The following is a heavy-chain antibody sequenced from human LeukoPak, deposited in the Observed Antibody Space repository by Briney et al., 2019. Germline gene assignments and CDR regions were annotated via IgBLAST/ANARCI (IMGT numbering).Heavy chain of an antibody. CDR1: GGSISSGSYY. D-gene: IGHD1-26*01. J-gene: IGHJ6*03. CDR2: IYTSGST. V-gene: IGHV4-61*02. Sequence: SETLSLTCTVSGGSISSGSYYWSWIRQPAGKGLEWIGRIYTSGSTNYNPSLKSRATISVDTSKNQFSLKLSSVTAADTAVYYCARGKEWEPIHYYYYMDVWGKGTTVTVSS. CDR3: ARGKEWEPIHYYYYMDV.